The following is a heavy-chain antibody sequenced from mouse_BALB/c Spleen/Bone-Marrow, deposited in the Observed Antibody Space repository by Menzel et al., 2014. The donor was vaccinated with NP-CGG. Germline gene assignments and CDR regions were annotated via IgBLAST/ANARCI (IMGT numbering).Heavy chain of an antibody. CDR2: IYPGSGNT. CDR1: GYTFTDYY. V-gene: IGHV1-84*02. CDR3: ARILYWYFDV. Sequence: LQLQESGPELVKPGASVKISCKASGYTFTDYYINWVKRKPGQGLEWIGWIYPGSGNTKYNEKFKGKATLTVDTSSSTAYMQLSSLTSEDTAVYFCARILYWYFDVWGAGTTVTVSS. J-gene: IGHJ1*01.